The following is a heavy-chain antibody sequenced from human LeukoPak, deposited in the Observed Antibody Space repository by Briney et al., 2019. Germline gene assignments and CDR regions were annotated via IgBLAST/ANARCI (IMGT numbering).Heavy chain of an antibody. V-gene: IGHV3-66*01. CDR1: GFTFSSYA. D-gene: IGHD3-22*01. CDR2: IYSGGST. CDR3: AREVDHYDSSGYYLSF. J-gene: IGHJ4*02. Sequence: GGSLRLSCAASGFTFSSYAMHWVRQAPGKGLEWVSVIYSGGSTYYADSVKGRFTISRDNSKNTLYLQMNSLRAEDTAVYYCAREVDHYDSSGYYLSFWGQRTLVTVSS.